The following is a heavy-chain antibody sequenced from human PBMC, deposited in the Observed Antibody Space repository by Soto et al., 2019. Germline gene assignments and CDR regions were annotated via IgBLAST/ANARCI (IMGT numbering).Heavy chain of an antibody. CDR2: ISGSGYNT. Sequence: EVQLVESGGGLVKPGGSLRLSCAASGFTFSTYGVSWVRQAPGKGLEWVSSISGSGYNTFYADSVKGRFTISRDNSNNTVHLLMNNLRADDTALYYCVKQLLSLIVVADAFDIWGQGTMVTVSS. V-gene: IGHV3-23*04. CDR3: VKQLLSLIVVADAFDI. CDR1: GFTFSTYG. J-gene: IGHJ3*02. D-gene: IGHD3-22*01.